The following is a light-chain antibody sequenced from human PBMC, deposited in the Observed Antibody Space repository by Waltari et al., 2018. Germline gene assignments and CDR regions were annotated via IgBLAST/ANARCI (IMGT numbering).Light chain of an antibody. V-gene: IGKV2-30*02. CDR3: MQGTHWPLT. Sequence: TQSPLSLPVTLGQPASISCTSSRHLVHTDGYTYFYWYPQRPGQSPRRLLYGVFNRDSGVPDRFSGSGSGTDFTLEISRMEAEDVGIYYCMQGTHWPLTFGGGTKVEIK. J-gene: IGKJ4*01. CDR2: GVF. CDR1: RHLVHTDGYTY.